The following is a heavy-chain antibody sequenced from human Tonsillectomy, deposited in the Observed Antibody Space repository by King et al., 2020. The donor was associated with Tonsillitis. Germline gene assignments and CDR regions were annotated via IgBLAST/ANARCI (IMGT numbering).Heavy chain of an antibody. V-gene: IGHV4-4*02. CDR1: GGSISSNNW. J-gene: IGHJ4*02. D-gene: IGHD6-19*01. Sequence: VQLQESGPGLVKPSGTLSLTCAVSGGSISSNNWWSWVRQSPGKGLEWIAEIHHSGRTNYNPSLKSRVTMSVDKSKNQISLKLSSVTAADTAVYYCASDVVAGPPVYRGPGTLVAVSS. CDR2: IHHSGRT. CDR3: ASDVVAGPPVY.